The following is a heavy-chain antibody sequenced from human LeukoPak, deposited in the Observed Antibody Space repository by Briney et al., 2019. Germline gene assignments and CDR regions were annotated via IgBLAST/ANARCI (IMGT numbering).Heavy chain of an antibody. J-gene: IGHJ4*02. CDR1: GFTFSSYA. V-gene: IGHV3-23*01. D-gene: IGHD3-22*01. CDR3: ATKYFDSSGYYGY. CDR2: IGDSGGST. Sequence: PGGPLRLSCAASGFTFSSYAMSWFRQAPGKGLEWVSGIGDSGGSTDYADSVKGRFTISRDNSKNTLYLQMNSLRAEDTAVYYCATKYFDSSGYYGYWGQGTLVTVSS.